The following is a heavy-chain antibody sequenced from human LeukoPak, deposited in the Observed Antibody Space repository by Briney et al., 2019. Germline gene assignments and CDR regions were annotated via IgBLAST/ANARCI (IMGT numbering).Heavy chain of an antibody. CDR1: GGSISSSSHS. V-gene: IGHV4-39*01. D-gene: IGHD6-13*01. CDR2: IYYTGRT. J-gene: IGHJ5*02. CDR3: AQSLGSSNWIGNWFDP. Sequence: SETLSLTCTVSGGSISSSSHSWGWIRHPPGKGLEWTGSIYYTGRTYYNPSLKTRLTISVDTSKNQFSLKLSSVTAADTAVYYCAQSLGSSNWIGNWFDPWGQGTLVTVSS.